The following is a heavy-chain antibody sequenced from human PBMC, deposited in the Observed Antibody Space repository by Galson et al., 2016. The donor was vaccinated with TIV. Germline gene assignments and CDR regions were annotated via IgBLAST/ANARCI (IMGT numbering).Heavy chain of an antibody. V-gene: IGHV1-69*13. D-gene: IGHD5-18*01. CDR1: GGTFSSYV. CDR2: IIPLFRTA. J-gene: IGHJ6*02. CDR3: AKDRNTAFDGYCYYYGMDV. Sequence: SVKVSCKASGGTFSSYVINWVRQAPGQGLEWMGGIIPLFRTANYAQKFQGRVTITADESTSTAHMELNSLTSEDTAVYYCAKDRNTAFDGYCYYYGMDVWGQGTTVTVSS.